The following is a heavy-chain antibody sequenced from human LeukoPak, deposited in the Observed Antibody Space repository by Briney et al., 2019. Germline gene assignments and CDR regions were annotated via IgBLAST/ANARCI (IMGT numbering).Heavy chain of an antibody. CDR1: GGSICSSSYY. Sequence: SETLSLTRTVSGGSICSSSYYWGWIRQPPEKGLEWNRSIYYSGSSYYNPSLKSRVTISVDTSKNQFSLKLSSVTAADTAVYYCARLIGGYEREAPYFQHWGQGTLVTVSS. CDR2: IYYSGSS. J-gene: IGHJ1*01. V-gene: IGHV4-39*01. CDR3: ARLIGGYEREAPYFQH. D-gene: IGHD5-12*01.